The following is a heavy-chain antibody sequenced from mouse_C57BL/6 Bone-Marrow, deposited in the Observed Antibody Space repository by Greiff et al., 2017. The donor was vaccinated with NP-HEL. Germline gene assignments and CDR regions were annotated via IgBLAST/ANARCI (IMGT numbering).Heavy chain of an antibody. Sequence: VQLQQPGAELVKPGASVKMSCKASGYTFTSYWITWVKQRPGQGLEWIGDIYPGSGSTNYNEKFKSKATLTVDTSSSTAYMQLSSLTSEDSAVYYCARWITTVAPYYFDYWGQGTTLTVSS. D-gene: IGHD1-1*01. V-gene: IGHV1-55*01. CDR2: IYPGSGST. CDR1: GYTFTSYW. J-gene: IGHJ2*01. CDR3: ARWITTVAPYYFDY.